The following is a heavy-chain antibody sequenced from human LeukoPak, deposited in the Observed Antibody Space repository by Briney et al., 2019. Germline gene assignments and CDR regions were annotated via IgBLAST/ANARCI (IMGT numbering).Heavy chain of an antibody. V-gene: IGHV1-18*01. CDR1: GYTFTCYG. J-gene: IGHJ4*02. D-gene: IGHD5-24*01. Sequence: ASVKVSCEASGYTFTCYGISWVRQAPGQGLEWMGWISAYNGNTNYAQKLQGRVTMTTDTSTSTAYMELRSLRSDDTAVYYCARVSDGYKADYWGQGTLVTVSS. CDR3: ARVSDGYKADY. CDR2: ISAYNGNT.